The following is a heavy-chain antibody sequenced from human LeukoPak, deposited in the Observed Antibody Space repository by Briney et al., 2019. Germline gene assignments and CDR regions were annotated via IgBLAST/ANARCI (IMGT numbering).Heavy chain of an antibody. CDR3: ARGSKMLGYNWFDP. Sequence: PSETLSLTCTVSGGSISSYYWSWIRQPPGKGLEWIGYIYYSGSTNYNPSLKSRVTISVDTSKNQFSLKLSSATAADTAVYYCARGSKMLGYNWFDPWGQGTPVTVSS. J-gene: IGHJ5*02. CDR1: GGSISSYY. V-gene: IGHV4-59*12. CDR2: IYYSGST. D-gene: IGHD1-26*01.